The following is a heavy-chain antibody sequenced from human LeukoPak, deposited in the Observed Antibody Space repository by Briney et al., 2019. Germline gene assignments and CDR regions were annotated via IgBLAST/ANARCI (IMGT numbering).Heavy chain of an antibody. J-gene: IGHJ4*02. CDR1: GGSFSGYY. Sequence: PSETLSLTCAVYGGSFSGYYWSWIRQPPGKGLEWIGEINHSGSTNYNPSLKSRVTISVGTSKNQFSLKLSSVTAADTAVYYCARGPLLYDYVWGSYRYGSFDYWGQGTLVTVSS. V-gene: IGHV4-34*01. CDR2: INHSGST. D-gene: IGHD3-16*02. CDR3: ARGPLLYDYVWGSYRYGSFDY.